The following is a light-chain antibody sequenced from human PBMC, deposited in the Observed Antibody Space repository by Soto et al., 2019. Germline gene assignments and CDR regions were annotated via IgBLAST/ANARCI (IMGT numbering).Light chain of an antibody. CDR3: QQYGDPPYT. CDR2: HSS. V-gene: IGKV3-20*01. Sequence: VVTQSPGTPSLSPGDGASLSCRTSQSVYSNYLAWYQHKPGRSPRLLIYHSSTRAAGTPDRFSGSGSGTDFALTISRLEPEDFAMYYCQQYGDPPYTFGQGTRVEIK. CDR1: QSVYSNY. J-gene: IGKJ2*01.